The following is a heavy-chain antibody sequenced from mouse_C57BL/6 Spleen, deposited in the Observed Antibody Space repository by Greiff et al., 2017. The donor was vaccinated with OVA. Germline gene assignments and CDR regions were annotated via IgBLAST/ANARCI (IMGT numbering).Heavy chain of an antibody. CDR2: IYPGSGNT. Sequence: VQLHQSGAELVRPGASVKLSCKASGYTFTDYYINWVKQRPGQGLEWIARIYPGSGNTYYNEKFKGKATLTAEKSSSTAYMQLSSLTSEDSAVYFCARSGFITPMDYWGQGTSVTVSS. J-gene: IGHJ4*01. V-gene: IGHV1-76*01. CDR3: ARSGFITPMDY. D-gene: IGHD1-1*01. CDR1: GYTFTDYY.